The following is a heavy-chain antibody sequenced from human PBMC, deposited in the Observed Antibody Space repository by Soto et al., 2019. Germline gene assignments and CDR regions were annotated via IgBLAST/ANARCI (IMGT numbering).Heavy chain of an antibody. CDR2: MYYNGNI. D-gene: IGHD3-16*01. CDR1: GGSISNYY. V-gene: IGHV4-59*01. J-gene: IGHJ5*02. CDR3: ASGGNWFDP. Sequence: SETLSLTCNVSGGSISNYYWTWARQSPEKGLEWIGYMYYNGNINYNPSLKSRVTISIDTSKNQFSLTLKSVTAADTAVYYCASGGNWFDPWGQGVLVTVSS.